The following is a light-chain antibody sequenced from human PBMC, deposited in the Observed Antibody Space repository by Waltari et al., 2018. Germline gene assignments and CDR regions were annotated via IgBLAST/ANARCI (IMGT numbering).Light chain of an antibody. CDR1: SSDVGGYNY. CDR3: CSYAGSYTFV. J-gene: IGLJ2*01. Sequence: QSALTQPRSVSGSPGKSVTISCTGTSSDVGGYNYVSWYQQHPGKAPTFMIYDVNKRPSGVPDRCSGSKSGNSASLSISGLQAEDEADYYCCSYAGSYTFVFGGGTKLTVL. CDR2: DVN. V-gene: IGLV2-11*01.